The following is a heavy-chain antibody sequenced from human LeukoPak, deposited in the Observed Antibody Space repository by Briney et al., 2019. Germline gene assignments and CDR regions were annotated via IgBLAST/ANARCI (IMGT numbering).Heavy chain of an antibody. V-gene: IGHV4-61*09. D-gene: IGHD2-2*01. CDR1: GGSISSGSCY. Sequence: SQTLSLTCTVSGGSISSGSCYWSWIRQPAGKGLEWIGHIYTSGSTNYNPSLKSRVTISVDTSKNQFSLKLSSVTAADTAVYYCARTRVVPAANYFDYWGQGTLVTVSS. J-gene: IGHJ4*02. CDR3: ARTRVVPAANYFDY. CDR2: IYTSGST.